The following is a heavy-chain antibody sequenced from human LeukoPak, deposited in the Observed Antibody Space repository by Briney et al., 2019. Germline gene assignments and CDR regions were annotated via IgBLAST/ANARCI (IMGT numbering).Heavy chain of an antibody. Sequence: SETLSLTCTVSGGSIISYYWSWIRQPPGKGLEWIGYIYYSGSTNYNPSLKSRVTISVDTSKNQFSLKLSSVTAADTAVYYCARDYGMDVWGQGTTVTVSS. CDR3: ARDYGMDV. J-gene: IGHJ6*02. CDR2: IYYSGST. V-gene: IGHV4-59*12. CDR1: GGSIISYY.